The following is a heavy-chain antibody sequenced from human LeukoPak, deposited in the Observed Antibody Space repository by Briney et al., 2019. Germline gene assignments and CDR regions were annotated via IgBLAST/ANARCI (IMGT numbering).Heavy chain of an antibody. D-gene: IGHD3-16*01. CDR3: ARDWANWFDP. CDR1: GFTFSSYA. Sequence: GGSLRLSCAASGFTFSSYAMTWVRQAPGKGLEWIALMWYDGTIKDYADSVKGRFTVSRDTSKNTVYLQMNSLRVDDTAVYYCARDWANWFDPWGQGTLVTVSS. CDR2: MWYDGTIK. V-gene: IGHV3-33*08. J-gene: IGHJ5*02.